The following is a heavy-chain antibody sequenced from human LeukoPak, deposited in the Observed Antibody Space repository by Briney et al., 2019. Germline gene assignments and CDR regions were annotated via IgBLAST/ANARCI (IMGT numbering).Heavy chain of an antibody. CDR2: IYYSGST. CDR3: ARGYYGGKEYFQH. J-gene: IGHJ1*01. CDR1: GGSISSYY. D-gene: IGHD4-23*01. Sequence: SETLSLTCTVSGGSISSYYCSWIRQPPGKGLDWFGYIYYSGSTNYNPSLKSRVTISVDTSKNQFCLKLSSVPAADTAVYYCARGYYGGKEYFQHWGQGTLVTVSS. V-gene: IGHV4-59*01.